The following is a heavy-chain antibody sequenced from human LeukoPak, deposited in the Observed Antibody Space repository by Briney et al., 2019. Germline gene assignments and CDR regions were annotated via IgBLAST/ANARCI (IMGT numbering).Heavy chain of an antibody. CDR3: ARSGDYGDYISAYYYYGMDV. V-gene: IGHV4-59*01. D-gene: IGHD4-17*01. J-gene: IGHJ6*02. CDR2: MYYSGST. Sequence: SETLSLTCSVSGGSISIYYWSWVRQPPGKGLEWIGYMYYSGSTNYNPSLKSRVTISVDTSKSQFSLKLSSVTAADTAVYYCARSGDYGDYISAYYYYGMDVWGQGTTVTVSS. CDR1: GGSISIYY.